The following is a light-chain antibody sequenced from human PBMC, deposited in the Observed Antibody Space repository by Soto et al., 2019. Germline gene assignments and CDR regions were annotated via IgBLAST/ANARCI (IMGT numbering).Light chain of an antibody. Sequence: EIVMTQSPATLSVSPGGRATLSCRASQSISDTLAWYQQKPGQAPRLLIYGASKRATGFPARFSGSGSGTEFNLTISSPQSEDFAVYYCQKYNNWPPWTFGQGTKVDNK. J-gene: IGKJ1*01. V-gene: IGKV3-15*01. CDR1: QSISDT. CDR3: QKYNNWPPWT. CDR2: GAS.